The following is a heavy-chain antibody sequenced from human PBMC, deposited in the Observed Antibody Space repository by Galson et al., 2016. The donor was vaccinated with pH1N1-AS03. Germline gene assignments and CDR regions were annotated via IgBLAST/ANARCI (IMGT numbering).Heavy chain of an antibody. CDR1: GYIFTSYW. J-gene: IGHJ4*02. V-gene: IGHV5-51*01. Sequence: QSGAEVKKPGESLKISCKTSGYIFTSYWVAWARHMPGKGLEWMGTIYPGDSDTRYSPSFQGQVTISADRSINTAYLQWSSLMASDTAIYYCARQVRDGYNDYFDYWGQGILVTVSS. CDR2: IYPGDSDT. CDR3: ARQVRDGYNDYFDY. D-gene: IGHD5-24*01.